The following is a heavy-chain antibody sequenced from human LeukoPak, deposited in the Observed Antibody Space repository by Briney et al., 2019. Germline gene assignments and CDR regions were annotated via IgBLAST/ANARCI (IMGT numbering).Heavy chain of an antibody. Sequence: PGGSLRLSCVTSGFTFSNYNMIWVRQAPGKGLEWISYISTSSNTIYYADSVKGRFTISRDNSKNTLYLQMNSLRAEDTAVYYCARDHSYYDILTGSYYFDYWGQGTLVTVSS. V-gene: IGHV3-48*01. D-gene: IGHD3-9*01. CDR1: GFTFSNYN. CDR2: ISTSSNTI. J-gene: IGHJ4*02. CDR3: ARDHSYYDILTGSYYFDY.